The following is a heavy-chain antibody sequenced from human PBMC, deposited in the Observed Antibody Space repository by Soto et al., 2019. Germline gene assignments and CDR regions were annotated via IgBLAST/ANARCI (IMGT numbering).Heavy chain of an antibody. CDR1: GYTFTSYD. V-gene: IGHV1-8*01. J-gene: IGHJ4*02. D-gene: IGHD2-15*01. CDR3: AILKLGEYCSSGSCHSFDDY. Sequence: QVQLVQSGAEVKKPGASVKVSCKASGYTFTSYDINWVRQATGQGLAWMGWMNPNSGNTGYAQKFQGRVTMTRNTSIRTAYMELSSLGSEDAAVYYCAILKLGEYCSSGSCHSFDDYWGQGTLVTVSS. CDR2: MNPNSGNT.